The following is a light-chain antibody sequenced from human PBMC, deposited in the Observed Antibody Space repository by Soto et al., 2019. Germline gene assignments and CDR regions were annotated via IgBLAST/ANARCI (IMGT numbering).Light chain of an antibody. Sequence: QSALTQPASLSGSPGQSITISCTGTSSDIGAYDYVSWFQQHPGKAPKLMISEVNNRPSGVSNRFSGSKSGNTAYLTISGLQVEDEAEYFYYSATTANPKGFGTESKV. J-gene: IGLJ1*01. CDR2: EVN. V-gene: IGLV2-14*01. CDR1: SSDIGAYDY. CDR3: YSATTANPKG.